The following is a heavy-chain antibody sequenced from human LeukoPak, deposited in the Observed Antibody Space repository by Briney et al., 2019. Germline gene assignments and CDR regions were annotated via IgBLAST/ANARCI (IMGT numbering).Heavy chain of an antibody. CDR1: GGSISSYY. CDR3: ARGGAYNYDTSGYYYGY. V-gene: IGHV4-59*01. D-gene: IGHD3-22*01. CDR2: IYYTGST. J-gene: IGHJ4*02. Sequence: PSETLSLTCTVSGGSISSYYWSWIRQPPGKGLEWIGCIYYTGSTNYNPSLKSRVTISVDTSKNQFSLKLSSVTAADTAVYYCARGGAYNYDTSGYYYGYWGQGTLVTVPS.